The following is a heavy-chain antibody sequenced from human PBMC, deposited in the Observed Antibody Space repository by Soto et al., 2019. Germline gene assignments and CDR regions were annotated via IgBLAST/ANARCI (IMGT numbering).Heavy chain of an antibody. Sequence: QVQLQESGPGLVRPSETLSLTCTVSGGSLSTYYWSWIRQPAGERLEWIGRIHDTGRTKYNPSLKSRVTMSVEASKNQFSLRVNSVTAADTAVYYCARESVSGTYRFDSWGQGTLVTVSS. V-gene: IGHV4-4*07. CDR1: GGSLSTYY. D-gene: IGHD3-16*02. CDR3: ARESVSGTYRFDS. J-gene: IGHJ4*02. CDR2: IHDTGRT.